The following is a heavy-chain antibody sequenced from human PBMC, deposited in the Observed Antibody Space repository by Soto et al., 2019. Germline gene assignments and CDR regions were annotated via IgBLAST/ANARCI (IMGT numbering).Heavy chain of an antibody. CDR1: GFTFSSYG. V-gene: IGHV3-30*18. J-gene: IGHJ6*03. D-gene: IGHD1-20*01. Sequence: LRLSCAASGFTFSSYGMHWVRQAPGKGLEWVAVISYDGSNKYHADSVKGRFTISRDNSKNTLYLQMNSLRAEDTAVYYCAKEALLVNVHNSAYYYYYYMDVWGKGTTVTVSS. CDR2: ISYDGSNK. CDR3: AKEALLVNVHNSAYYYYYYMDV.